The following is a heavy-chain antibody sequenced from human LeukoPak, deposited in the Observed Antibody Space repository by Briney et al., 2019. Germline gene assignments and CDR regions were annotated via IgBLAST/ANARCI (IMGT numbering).Heavy chain of an antibody. CDR3: ARLLVIPTYYYYYMDV. CDR1: GFTFTTYS. V-gene: IGHV3-21*01. Sequence: PGGSLRLSCAASGFTFTTYSMNWVRQAPGKGLEWVSSISSSSSYIYYADSVKGRFTISRDNAKNSLYLQMNSLRAEDTAVYYCARLLVIPTYYYYYMDVWGKGTTVTVSS. J-gene: IGHJ6*03. D-gene: IGHD3-22*01. CDR2: ISSSSSYI.